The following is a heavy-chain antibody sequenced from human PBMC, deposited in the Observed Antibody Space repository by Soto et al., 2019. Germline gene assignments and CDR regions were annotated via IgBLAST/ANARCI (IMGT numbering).Heavy chain of an antibody. J-gene: IGHJ4*02. CDR2: ISSGSTYR. V-gene: IGHV3-11*06. CDR3: ARGTGDSPY. Sequence: QVQLVESGGGLVKPGGSLRLSCTASAFTFSDYYMSWIRQAPGKGLAWVSFISSGSTYRNYADSVNGRFTISRDNAKNSLFLQMNSLRAEDTAMYYCARGTGDSPYWGQGTLVTVSS. CDR1: AFTFSDYY. D-gene: IGHD3-10*01.